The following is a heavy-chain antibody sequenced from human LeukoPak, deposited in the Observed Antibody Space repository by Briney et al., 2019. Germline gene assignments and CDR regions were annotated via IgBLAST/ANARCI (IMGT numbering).Heavy chain of an antibody. CDR3: ARGLSPLWGGATDAFDI. J-gene: IGHJ3*02. D-gene: IGHD3-16*01. CDR1: GYTFTSYD. Sequence: RASVKVSCKASGYTFTSYDINWVRQATGQGLEWMGWMNPNSGNTGYAQKFQGRVTITRNTSISTAYMELSSLRSEDTAVYYCARGLSPLWGGATDAFDIWGQGTMVTVSS. V-gene: IGHV1-8*03. CDR2: MNPNSGNT.